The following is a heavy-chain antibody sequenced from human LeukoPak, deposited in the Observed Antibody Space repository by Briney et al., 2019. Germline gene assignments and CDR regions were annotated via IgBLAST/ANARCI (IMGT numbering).Heavy chain of an antibody. CDR1: GYTFTGYY. Sequence: GASVKVSCKASGYTFTGYYMHWVRQAPGQGLEWMGWINPNSGGTNYAQKFQGRVTMTEDTSTDTAYMELSSLRSEDTAVYYCATDRRDSSSWYYYMDVWGKGTTVTVSS. CDR2: INPNSGGT. CDR3: ATDRRDSSSWYYYMDV. D-gene: IGHD6-13*01. V-gene: IGHV1-2*02. J-gene: IGHJ6*03.